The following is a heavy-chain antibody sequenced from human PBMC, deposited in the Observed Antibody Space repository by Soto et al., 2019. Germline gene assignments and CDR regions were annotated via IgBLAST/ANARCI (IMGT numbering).Heavy chain of an antibody. D-gene: IGHD3-22*01. CDR3: ARLPDSSGFRPYWYFDL. CDR2: IYSGGST. Sequence: EVQLVESGGGLIQPGGSLRLSCAASGFTVSSNYMSWVRQAPGKGLEWVSVIYSGGSTYYADSVKGRFTISRDNLKNTRYLQMNSLRAEDTAVYYCARLPDSSGFRPYWYFDLWGLGTLVSVSS. V-gene: IGHV3-53*01. J-gene: IGHJ2*01. CDR1: GFTVSSNY.